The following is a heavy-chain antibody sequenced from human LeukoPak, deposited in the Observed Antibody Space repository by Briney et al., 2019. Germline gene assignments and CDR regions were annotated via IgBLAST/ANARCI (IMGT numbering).Heavy chain of an antibody. CDR2: INHSGST. D-gene: IGHD3-22*01. Sequence: SETLSLTCAVYGGSFSGYYWSWIRQPPGKGLEWIGEINHSGSTNYNPSLKSRVTISVDTSKNQLSLKLSPVTAADTAVYYCASRSGYYDSSGSYYFDYWGQGTLVTVSS. CDR1: GGSFSGYY. J-gene: IGHJ4*02. V-gene: IGHV4-34*01. CDR3: ASRSGYYDSSGSYYFDY.